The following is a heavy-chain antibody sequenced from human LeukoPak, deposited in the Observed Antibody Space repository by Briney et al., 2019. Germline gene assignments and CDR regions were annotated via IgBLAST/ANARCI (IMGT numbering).Heavy chain of an antibody. J-gene: IGHJ4*02. CDR1: GGSISSGSYY. D-gene: IGHD3-22*01. Sequence: SETLSLTCTVSGGSISSGSYYWSWIRQPAGKGLEWIGRIYTSGSTNYNPPLKSRVTISVDTSKNQFSLKLSSVTAADTAVYYCARDDDYYDSSGYYSWGQGTLVTVSS. CDR2: IYTSGST. CDR3: ARDDDYYDSSGYYS. V-gene: IGHV4-61*02.